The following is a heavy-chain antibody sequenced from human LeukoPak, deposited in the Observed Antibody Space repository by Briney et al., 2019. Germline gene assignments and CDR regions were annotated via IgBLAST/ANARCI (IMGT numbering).Heavy chain of an antibody. CDR1: GFTFSNYN. J-gene: IGHJ3*02. CDR3: ARSGSGLAAFDI. V-gene: IGHV3-30*01. CDR2: ISYDGSNK. D-gene: IGHD3-3*01. Sequence: PGGSLRLSCGASGFTFSNYNMNWVRQAPGKGLEWVAVISYDGSNKYYADSVKGRFTISRDNSKNTLYLQMNSLRAEDTAVYYCARSGSGLAAFDIWGQGTMVTVSS.